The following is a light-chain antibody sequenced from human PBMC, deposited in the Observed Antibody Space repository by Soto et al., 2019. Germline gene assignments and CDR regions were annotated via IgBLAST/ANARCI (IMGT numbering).Light chain of an antibody. CDR1: QSIRGW. V-gene: IGKV1-5*03. Sequence: DIQMTQSPSTLSASVGDRVTITCWASQSIRGWLAWYQQKPGISPKLLICKASSLESGVPSRFSGSGSGTEFALTIRILPPDEFATYYCQQYNSYPWTFGQGTKVEI. J-gene: IGKJ1*01. CDR3: QQYNSYPWT. CDR2: KAS.